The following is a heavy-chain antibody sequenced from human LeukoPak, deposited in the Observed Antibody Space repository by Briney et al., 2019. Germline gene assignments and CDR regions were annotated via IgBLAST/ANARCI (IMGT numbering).Heavy chain of an antibody. CDR1: GGSFSGYY. J-gene: IGHJ4*02. Sequence: SETLSLTCAVYGGSFSGYYWSWIRQPPGKGLEWIGEINHSGSTNYNPSLKSRVTISVDTSKNQFSLKLSSVTAADTAVYYCARGSPRYSSGWYNYFDYWGQGTLVSVSS. CDR3: ARGSPRYSSGWYNYFDY. CDR2: INHSGST. D-gene: IGHD6-19*01. V-gene: IGHV4-34*01.